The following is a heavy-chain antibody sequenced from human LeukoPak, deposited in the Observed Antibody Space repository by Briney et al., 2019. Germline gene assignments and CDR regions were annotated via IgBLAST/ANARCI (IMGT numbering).Heavy chain of an antibody. CDR2: IRYDGSNK. V-gene: IGHV3-30*02. J-gene: IGHJ4*02. CDR1: GFTFSSYG. CDR3: ARDYASGSYPRIYFDY. D-gene: IGHD3-10*01. Sequence: GGSLRLSCAASGFTFSSYGMHWVRQAPGKGLEWVAFIRYDGSNKYYADSVKGRFTISRGNSKNTLFLQMNSLRADDTAVYYCARDYASGSYPRIYFDYWGQGSLVTVSS.